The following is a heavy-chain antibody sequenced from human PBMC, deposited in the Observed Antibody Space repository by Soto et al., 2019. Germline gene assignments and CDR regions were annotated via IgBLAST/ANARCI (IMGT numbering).Heavy chain of an antibody. V-gene: IGHV1-2*04. CDR3: ARELGAAGHGHYYYGMDV. CDR1: GYTFTGYY. D-gene: IGHD6-13*01. Sequence: ASVKVSCKASGYTFTGYYVHWVRQAPGHGLEWLGWIHLNSGGTNYAQSFQGWVTMTRDTSISTAYMELSRLRSDDTAVYYCARELGAAGHGHYYYGMDVWGQGTTVTVSS. J-gene: IGHJ6*02. CDR2: IHLNSGGT.